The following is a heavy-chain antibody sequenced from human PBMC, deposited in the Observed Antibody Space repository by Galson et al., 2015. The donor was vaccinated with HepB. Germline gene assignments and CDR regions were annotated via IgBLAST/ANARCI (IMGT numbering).Heavy chain of an antibody. D-gene: IGHD2-8*02. CDR1: GFPFNNAW. V-gene: IGHV3-15*01. CDR3: TTDVYYSTYWSWLDP. J-gene: IGHJ5*02. CDR2: IKSKTDGETT. Sequence: SLRLSCAASGFPFNNAWMTWVRQAPGRGLEWVGRIKSKTDGETTDYAAPVKGRFTISRDDSKNSLYLQMNSLKTEDTAVYYCTTDVYYSTYWSWLDPWGQGTRVTVSS.